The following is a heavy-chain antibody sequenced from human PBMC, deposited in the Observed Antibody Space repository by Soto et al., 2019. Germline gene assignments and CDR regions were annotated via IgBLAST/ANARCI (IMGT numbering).Heavy chain of an antibody. V-gene: IGHV3-74*01. Sequence: EVQLVESGGGLVQPGGSLRLSCAASGFTFSSYWMHWVRQAPGKGLMWVSRINSDGSSTSYADSVKGRFTISRDNAKNTLYLQMNSLRAEDTAVYYCARVFSVDRLLRSIAARHFDYWGQGTLVTVSS. CDR2: INSDGSST. J-gene: IGHJ4*02. CDR1: GFTFSSYW. D-gene: IGHD6-6*01. CDR3: ARVFSVDRLLRSIAARHFDY.